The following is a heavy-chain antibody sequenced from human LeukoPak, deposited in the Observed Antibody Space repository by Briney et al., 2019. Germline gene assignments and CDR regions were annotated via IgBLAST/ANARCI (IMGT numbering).Heavy chain of an antibody. J-gene: IGHJ4*02. V-gene: IGHV4-34*01. CDR2: INHSGST. CDR3: ARWGEATVDY. CDR1: GGSFSGYY. Sequence: SETLSLTCAVYGGSFSGYYWSWIRQPPGKGLEWIGEINHSGSTNYNPSLKSRVTISVDTSKNQFSLKLSSVTAADTAVYYCARWGEATVDYWGQGTLVTVSS. D-gene: IGHD3-16*01.